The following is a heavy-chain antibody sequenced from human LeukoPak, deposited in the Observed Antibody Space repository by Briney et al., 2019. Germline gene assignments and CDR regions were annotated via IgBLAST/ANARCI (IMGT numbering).Heavy chain of an antibody. CDR2: INPKSGVT. J-gene: IGHJ5*02. D-gene: IGHD2/OR15-2a*01. CDR3: ARPVGSLKEYWWFDP. CDR1: GYTFSDYY. Sequence: GAAVKVSCTASGYTFSDYYIHWPRQAPGQGLEWVGWINPKSGVTNFAQYFQSRVTMTRDTSSTTVYMELTRLRSDDTAVYYCARPVGSLKEYWWFDPWGQGTLVTVSS. V-gene: IGHV1-2*02.